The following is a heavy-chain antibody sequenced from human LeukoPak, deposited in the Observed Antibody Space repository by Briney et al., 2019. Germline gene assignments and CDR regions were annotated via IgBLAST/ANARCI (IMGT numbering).Heavy chain of an antibody. J-gene: IGHJ6*03. CDR3: ARGRGTMVRGVNYYYYYMDV. Sequence: ASVTVSCTASGYTFTIYDINWVRQATGHGLDWMGWMNPNSGNTGYAQKFQGRVAMTRNTSISTADMELISLRSEDTAVYYCARGRGTMVRGVNYYYYYMDVWGKGTTVTISS. CDR1: GYTFTIYD. CDR2: MNPNSGNT. V-gene: IGHV1-8*01. D-gene: IGHD3-10*01.